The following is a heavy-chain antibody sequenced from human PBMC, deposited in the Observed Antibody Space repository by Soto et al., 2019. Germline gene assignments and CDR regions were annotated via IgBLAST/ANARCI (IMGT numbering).Heavy chain of an antibody. CDR1: GGAISNSY. CDR3: ANVSYYDSSGYDDAFDS. D-gene: IGHD3-22*01. V-gene: IGHV4-59*01. Sequence: TSETLSLTCTVPGGAISNSYWRWIRQPPGKGQECIGNIYYSGSTNYNPSLKSPVTISVDTSQNQFSLKLNSVTAADTAVYYCANVSYYDSSGYDDAFDSWGQGRMGTVSS. CDR2: IYYSGST. J-gene: IGHJ3*02.